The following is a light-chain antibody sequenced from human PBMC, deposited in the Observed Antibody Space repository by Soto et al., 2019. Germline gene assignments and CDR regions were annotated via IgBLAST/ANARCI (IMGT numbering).Light chain of an antibody. CDR3: QQYYNVPPFMYT. CDR1: QSVLSSSDNKNY. V-gene: IGKV4-1*01. Sequence: DIVMTQSPDSLSVSLGERATINCKSSQSVLSSSDNKNYLGWYQQKPGQPPKLLMYWASIRESGVPDRFSGSGSGTDFTLTISSLQAEDVAVYYCQQYYNVPPFMYTFVQGTKLEIK. J-gene: IGKJ2*01. CDR2: WAS.